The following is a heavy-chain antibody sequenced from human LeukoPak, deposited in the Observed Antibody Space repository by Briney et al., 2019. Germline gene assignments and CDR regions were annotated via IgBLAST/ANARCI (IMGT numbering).Heavy chain of an antibody. Sequence: PGGSLRLSCAASGFTFSSYGMHWVRQAPGKGLEWVAVISYDGSNKYYADSVKGRFTISRDNSKNTLYLQVNSLRAEDTAVYYCAKDQDFDYWGQGTLVTVSS. CDR2: ISYDGSNK. J-gene: IGHJ4*02. V-gene: IGHV3-30*18. CDR3: AKDQDFDY. CDR1: GFTFSSYG.